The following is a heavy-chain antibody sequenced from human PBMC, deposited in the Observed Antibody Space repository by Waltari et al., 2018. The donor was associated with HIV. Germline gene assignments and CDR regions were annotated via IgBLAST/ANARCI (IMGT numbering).Heavy chain of an antibody. V-gene: IGHV4-39*01. CDR1: GGSISSSSYY. Sequence: QLQLQESGPGLVKPSETLSLTCTVSGGSISSSSYYWGWIRQPPGKGLEWIGSIYYSGSTYYNPSLKSRVTISVDTSKNQFSLKLSSVTAADTAVYYCARRSKASGGYQIDYWGQGTLVTVSS. J-gene: IGHJ4*02. CDR3: ARRSKASGGYQIDY. CDR2: IYYSGST. D-gene: IGHD3-22*01.